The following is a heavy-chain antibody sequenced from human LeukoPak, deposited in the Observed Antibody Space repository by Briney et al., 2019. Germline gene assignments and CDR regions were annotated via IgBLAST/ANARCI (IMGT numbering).Heavy chain of an antibody. CDR3: ARSVYHFDY. V-gene: IGHV3-7*01. CDR2: MKADGSEI. D-gene: IGHD5/OR15-5a*01. J-gene: IGHJ4*02. Sequence: GSLRLSCAASGFTFSTYWMTGGRQGPGKGLERVDNMKADGSEIYYVNSGKGRFTISRDDAKNSLYLQMNSLRAEDTAVYYCARSVYHFDYWGQGTLVTVSS. CDR1: GFTFSTYW.